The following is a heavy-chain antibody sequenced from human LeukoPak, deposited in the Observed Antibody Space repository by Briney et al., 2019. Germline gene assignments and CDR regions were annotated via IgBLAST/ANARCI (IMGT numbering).Heavy chain of an antibody. CDR3: ARALYCSSTSCPIYYYYMDV. CDR1: GGSISSYY. D-gene: IGHD2-2*01. Sequence: SETLSLTCTVSGGSISSYYWSWIRQPPGKGLEWIGYIYYSGSTNYNPSLKSRVTISVDTSKNQFSLKLSSVTAADTAVYYCARALYCSSTSCPIYYYYMDVWGKGTTVTISS. CDR2: IYYSGST. J-gene: IGHJ6*03. V-gene: IGHV4-59*01.